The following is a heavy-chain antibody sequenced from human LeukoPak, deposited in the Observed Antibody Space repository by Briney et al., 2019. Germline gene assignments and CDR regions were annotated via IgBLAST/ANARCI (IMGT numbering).Heavy chain of an antibody. CDR3: ARVFYYGSRYYYMDV. CDR2: IKQDGSQK. CDR1: EFTFASYW. V-gene: IGHV3-7*01. J-gene: IGHJ6*03. D-gene: IGHD3-10*01. Sequence: GGSLRLSCAASEFTFASYWMSWVRQPPGKGLEWVAIIKQDGSQKYYVDSLKGRFSISRDNAKSSLYLRMTNLRAEDTAVYYCARVFYYGSRYYYMDVWGKGTTVTISS.